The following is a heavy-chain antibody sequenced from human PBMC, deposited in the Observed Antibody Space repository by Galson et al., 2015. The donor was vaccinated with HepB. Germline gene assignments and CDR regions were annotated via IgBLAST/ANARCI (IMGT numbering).Heavy chain of an antibody. J-gene: IGHJ5*02. Sequence: SLRLSCAASGFTVSSNYMNWVRQAPGKGLEWVSVIYSGGNTYYADSVNGRFTISRDNSKNTLYLQMNGLRAEDTAGYYCAREGPNYYGSGWFDPWGQGTLVTVSS. V-gene: IGHV3-66*01. CDR3: AREGPNYYGSGWFDP. D-gene: IGHD3-10*01. CDR1: GFTVSSNY. CDR2: IYSGGNT.